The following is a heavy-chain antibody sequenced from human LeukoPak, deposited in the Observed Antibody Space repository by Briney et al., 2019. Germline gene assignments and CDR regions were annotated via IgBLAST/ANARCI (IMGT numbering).Heavy chain of an antibody. Sequence: SETLSLTCAVYGGSFGGYYWSWIRQPPGKGLEWIGEINRGGDTNYKSSLTSRVSISVDTSKNQISLKLSSVTAADTAVYYCARGRCYFDISGRGTLVTVSS. J-gene: IGHJ2*01. CDR1: GGSFGGYY. CDR3: ARGRCYFDI. CDR2: INRGGDT. V-gene: IGHV4-34*01.